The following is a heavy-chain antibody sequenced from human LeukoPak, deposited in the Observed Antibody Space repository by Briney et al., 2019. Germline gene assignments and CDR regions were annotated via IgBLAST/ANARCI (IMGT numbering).Heavy chain of an antibody. J-gene: IGHJ4*02. CDR1: GFTFSTYA. Sequence: GGSLRLSCAASGFTFSTYAMHWVRQAPGKGLEWVALISYDGSNKYYADSVKGRLTISRDNSKNTLYLQMNSLRAEDAAVYYCANQDSTEYSYYFDFWGQGTLVTVSS. CDR2: ISYDGSNK. V-gene: IGHV3-30*04. CDR3: ANQDSTEYSYYFDF. D-gene: IGHD2/OR15-2a*01.